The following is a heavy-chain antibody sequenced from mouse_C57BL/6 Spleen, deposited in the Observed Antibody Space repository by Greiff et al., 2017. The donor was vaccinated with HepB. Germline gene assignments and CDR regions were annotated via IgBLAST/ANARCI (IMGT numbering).Heavy chain of an antibody. CDR3: AKMPSYYYGSSYRYFDV. V-gene: IGHV1-85*01. CDR1: GYTFTSYD. D-gene: IGHD1-1*01. J-gene: IGHJ1*03. CDR2: IYPRDGST. Sequence: QVQLKESGPELVKPGASVKLSCKASGYTFTSYDINWVKQRPGQGLEWIGWIYPRDGSTKYNEKFKGKATLTVDTSSSTAYMELHSLTSEDSAVYFCAKMPSYYYGSSYRYFDVWGTGTTVTVSS.